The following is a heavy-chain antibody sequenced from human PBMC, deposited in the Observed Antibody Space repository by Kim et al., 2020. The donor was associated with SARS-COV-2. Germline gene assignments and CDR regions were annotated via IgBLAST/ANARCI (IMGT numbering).Heavy chain of an antibody. V-gene: IGHV4-39*01. Sequence: SETLSLTFTVSGGSISSSSYYWGWIRQPPGKGLEWIGSIYYSGSTYYNPSLKSRVTISVDTSKNQFSLKLSSVTAADTAVYYCARQRWLQLGGRDYWGQGTLVTVSS. CDR3: ARQRWLQLGGRDY. CDR1: GGSISSSSYY. CDR2: IYYSGST. J-gene: IGHJ4*02. D-gene: IGHD5-12*01.